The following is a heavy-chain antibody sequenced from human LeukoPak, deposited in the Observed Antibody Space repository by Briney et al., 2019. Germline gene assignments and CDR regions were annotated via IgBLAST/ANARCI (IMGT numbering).Heavy chain of an antibody. CDR1: VGTFSSYA. D-gene: IGHD3-22*01. CDR2: IIPIFGTA. CDR3: ARGNYYDSSGYSVYDY. J-gene: IGHJ4*02. Sequence: ASVKVSFKASVGTFSSYAISWVRQAPGQGPEGMGRIIPIFGTANYAQKFQGRVTITTDESKSTAYMELSSLRSDDTAVYYSARGNYYDSSGYSVYDYWGPGTLVTVSS. V-gene: IGHV1-69*05.